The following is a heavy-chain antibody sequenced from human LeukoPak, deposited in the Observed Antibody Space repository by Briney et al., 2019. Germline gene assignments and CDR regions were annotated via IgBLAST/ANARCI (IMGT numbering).Heavy chain of an antibody. J-gene: IGHJ6*02. D-gene: IGHD3-10*01. Sequence: SQTLSLTCTVSGGSISSGSYYWSWIRQPPGKGLEWIGYIYYSGSTNYNPSLKSRVTISVDTSKNQFSLKLSSVTAADTAVYYCARGDGWSSGMDYYYGMDVWGQGTTVTVSS. CDR1: GGSISSGSYY. CDR2: IYYSGST. CDR3: ARGDGWSSGMDYYYGMDV. V-gene: IGHV4-61*01.